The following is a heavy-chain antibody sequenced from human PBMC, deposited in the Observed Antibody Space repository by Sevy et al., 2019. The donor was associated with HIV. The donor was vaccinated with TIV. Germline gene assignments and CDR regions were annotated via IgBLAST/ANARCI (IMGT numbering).Heavy chain of an antibody. D-gene: IGHD6-13*01. CDR2: IYTSGST. CDR1: GGSISSYY. J-gene: IGHJ4*02. Sequence: SETLSLTCTVSGGSISSYYWSWIRQPAGKGLEWIGRIYTSGSTNYKPSLKSRVTMSVDTSKNQFSLKLSSVTAADTAVYYCARVGSSGSSWYNGFDYWGQGTLVTVSS. CDR3: ARVGSSGSSWYNGFDY. V-gene: IGHV4-4*07.